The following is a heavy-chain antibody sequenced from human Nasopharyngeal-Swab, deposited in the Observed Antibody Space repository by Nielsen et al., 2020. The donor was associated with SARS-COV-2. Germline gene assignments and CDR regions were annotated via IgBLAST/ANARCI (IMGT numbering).Heavy chain of an antibody. CDR3: ARNPSPPYSSGWFDY. CDR1: GFTFSSYS. V-gene: IGHV3-21*01. CDR2: ISSSSSYI. Sequence: GGPLRLSCAASGFTFSSYSMNWVRQAPGKGLEWVSSISSSSSYIYYADSVKGRFTISRDNAKNSLYLQMNSLRAEDTAVYYCARNPSPPYSSGWFDYWGQGTLVTVSS. D-gene: IGHD6-19*01. J-gene: IGHJ5*01.